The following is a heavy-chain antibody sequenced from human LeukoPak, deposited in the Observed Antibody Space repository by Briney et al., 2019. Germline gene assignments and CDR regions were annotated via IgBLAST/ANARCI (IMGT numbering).Heavy chain of an antibody. V-gene: IGHV4-39*07. CDR3: ARNAINWGYAFDI. CDR1: GGSISSSSYY. D-gene: IGHD7-27*01. CDR2: IYYSGST. Sequence: SETLSLTCTVSGGSISSSSYYWGWIRQPPGKGLEWIGSIYYSGSTYYNPSLKSRVTISVDTSKNQFSLKLSSVTAADTAVYYCARNAINWGYAFDIWGQGTMVTVSS. J-gene: IGHJ3*02.